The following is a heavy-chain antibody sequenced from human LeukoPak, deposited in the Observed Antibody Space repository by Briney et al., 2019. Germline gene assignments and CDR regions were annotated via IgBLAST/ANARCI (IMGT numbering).Heavy chain of an antibody. D-gene: IGHD6-19*01. CDR2: IRYDGSNK. J-gene: IGHJ4*02. V-gene: IGHV3-30*02. Sequence: QPGGSLRLSCAASGFTFSSYGMHWVRQAPCKGLEWVAFIRYDGSNKYYADSVKGRFTISRDNSKNTLYLQMNSLRAEDTAVYYCAKGPGGYSSGWYFDYWGQGTLVTVSS. CDR3: AKGPGGYSSGWYFDY. CDR1: GFTFSSYG.